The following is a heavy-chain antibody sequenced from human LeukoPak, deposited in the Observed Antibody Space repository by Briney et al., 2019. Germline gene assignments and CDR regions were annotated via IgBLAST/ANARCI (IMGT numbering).Heavy chain of an antibody. D-gene: IGHD3-10*01. V-gene: IGHV4-59*08. Sequence: PSETLSLTCTVSGGSISSYYWSWIRQPPGKGLEWIGYIYYSGSTNYNPSLKSRVTISVDTSKNQFSLKLSSVTAADTAVYYCARNGPRGFRGGYFDYWGQGTLVTVSS. CDR3: ARNGPRGFRGGYFDY. J-gene: IGHJ4*02. CDR1: GGSISSYY. CDR2: IYYSGST.